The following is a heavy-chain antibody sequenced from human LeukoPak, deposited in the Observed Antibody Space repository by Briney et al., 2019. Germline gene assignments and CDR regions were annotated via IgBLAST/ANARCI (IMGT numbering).Heavy chain of an antibody. V-gene: IGHV3-48*01. D-gene: IGHD3-16*02. CDR1: GFTFSSYE. CDR2: ISSSSSTI. CDR3: ARDADIPLRLGELSPQVPDAFDI. Sequence: GGSLRLSCAASGFTFSSYEMNWVRQAPGKGLEWVSYISSSSSTIYYADSVKGRFTIPRDNAKNSLYLQMNSLRAEDTAVYYCARDADIPLRLGELSPQVPDAFDIWGQGTMVTVSS. J-gene: IGHJ3*02.